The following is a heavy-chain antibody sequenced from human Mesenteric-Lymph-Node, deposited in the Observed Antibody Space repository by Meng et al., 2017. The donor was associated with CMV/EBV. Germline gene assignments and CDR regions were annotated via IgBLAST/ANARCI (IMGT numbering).Heavy chain of an antibody. CDR2: IRYDGSSE. J-gene: IGHJ6*02. CDR1: GLTFSSFG. Sequence: GESLKISCVVSGLTFSSFGMHWVRQAPGKGLEWVAFIRYDGSSEYYTDSVKGRFTISRDNSKNTLHLQLNSLRAEDTAVYYCARDPIAAAGKYYYGMDVWGQGTTVTVSS. CDR3: ARDPIAAAGKYYYGMDV. D-gene: IGHD6-13*01. V-gene: IGHV3-30*02.